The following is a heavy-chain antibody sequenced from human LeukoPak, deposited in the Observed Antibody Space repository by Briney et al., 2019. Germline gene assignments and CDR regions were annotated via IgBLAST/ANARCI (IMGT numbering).Heavy chain of an antibody. CDR1: GFSISSSSYY. J-gene: IGHJ6*02. CDR3: ASQPIPYHYDTSGEGQNYYYYGMDV. V-gene: IGHV4-39*07. CDR2: VCCGGST. D-gene: IGHD3-22*01. Sequence: SETLSLTCTVSGFSISSSSYYWGWIRQPPGKGLEWIGSVCCGGSTYYNPSLKSRVTISADTSKNQFSLKLTSVTAPDTAVYYCASQPIPYHYDTSGEGQNYYYYGMDVWGQGTTVTVSS.